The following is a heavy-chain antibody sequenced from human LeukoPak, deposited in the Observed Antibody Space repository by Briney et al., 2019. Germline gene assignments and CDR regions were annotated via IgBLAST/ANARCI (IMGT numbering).Heavy chain of an antibody. CDR3: VKRTRFSYYFDY. CDR2: LSPNGGST. V-gene: IGHV3-64D*06. CDR1: GFSFSSHA. J-gene: IGHJ4*02. D-gene: IGHD3-10*01. Sequence: GGSLRLSCSVSGFSFSSHAMHWVRQAPGKGLEYVSGLSPNGGSTSYADSVKGRFTISRDNSKNTLYLQMSSLRGEDTAVYYCVKRTRFSYYFDYWGQGTLVTVSS.